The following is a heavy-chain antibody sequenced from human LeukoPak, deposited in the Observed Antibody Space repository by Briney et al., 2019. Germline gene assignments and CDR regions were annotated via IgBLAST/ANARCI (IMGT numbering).Heavy chain of an antibody. CDR1: GYTFTKYA. CDR3: ARDQGQAGTLGY. V-gene: IGHV1-3*03. CDR2: INGGDGNT. J-gene: IGHJ4*02. D-gene: IGHD6-13*01. Sequence: ASVKVSCKASGYTFTKYAMHWVRQAPGQRLEWMGWINGGDGNTIYSEEFQGRVTIIRDTSANTAYMELTSLRSEDMAVYYCARDQGQAGTLGYWGQGTLVTVSS.